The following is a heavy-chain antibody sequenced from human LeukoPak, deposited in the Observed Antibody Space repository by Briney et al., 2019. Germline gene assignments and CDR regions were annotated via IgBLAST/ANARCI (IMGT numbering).Heavy chain of an antibody. Sequence: GGSLRLPCAASGFTFSRYWMHWVRQAPGKGLVWVSRINSDGSSTSYADSVKGRFTISRDNAKNTLYLQMNSLRAEDTAVYYCARDDGSGWYGYWGQGTLVTVSS. J-gene: IGHJ4*02. CDR2: INSDGSST. CDR1: GFTFSRYW. CDR3: ARDDGSGWYGY. V-gene: IGHV3-74*01. D-gene: IGHD6-19*01.